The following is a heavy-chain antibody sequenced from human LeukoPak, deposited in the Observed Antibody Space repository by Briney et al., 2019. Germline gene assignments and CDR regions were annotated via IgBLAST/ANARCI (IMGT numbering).Heavy chain of an antibody. CDR3: ARDSSGWYHPWYFDY. CDR1: GFTFSSYA. J-gene: IGHJ4*02. D-gene: IGHD6-19*01. V-gene: IGHV3-30*04. CDR2: ISYDGSNK. Sequence: GGSLRLSCAASGFTFSSYAMHWVRQAPGKGLEWVAVISYDGSNKYYADSVEGRFTISRDNSKNTLYLQMNSLRAEDTAVYYCARDSSGWYHPWYFDYWGQGTLVTVSS.